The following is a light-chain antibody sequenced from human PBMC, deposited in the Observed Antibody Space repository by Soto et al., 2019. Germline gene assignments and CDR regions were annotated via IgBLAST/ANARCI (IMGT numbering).Light chain of an antibody. J-gene: IGKJ2*01. CDR1: QTVSSN. CDR2: GAF. V-gene: IGKV3-15*01. Sequence: EVVMTQSPATLSVSPGESATLSCRASQTVSSNVAWYQQRPGQAPRLLIDGAFTRATGVPARFSGSRSGPEFTLTISSPQSEDFGIYYCHHYNNWPPRNTFGQGTKVDIK. CDR3: HHYNNWPPRNT.